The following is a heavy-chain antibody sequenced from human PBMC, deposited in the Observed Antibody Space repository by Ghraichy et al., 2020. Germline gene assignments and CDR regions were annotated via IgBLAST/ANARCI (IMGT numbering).Heavy chain of an antibody. V-gene: IGHV4-61*09. Sequence: SETLSLTCTVSGGSISSGAYYWGWIRQPAGKGLEWIGHIFPIGGTNYNSSLKSRVTISGDTSRTHFSLKLSSVTAADTAVYYCARGDCSSTGCSGYYGVDVWGQGTTVTVSS. D-gene: IGHD2-2*01. CDR3: ARGDCSSTGCSGYYGVDV. CDR2: IFPIGGT. CDR1: GGSISSGAYY. J-gene: IGHJ6*02.